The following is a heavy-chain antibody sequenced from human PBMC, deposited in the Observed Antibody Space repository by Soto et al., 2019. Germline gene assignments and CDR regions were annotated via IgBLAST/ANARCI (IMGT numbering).Heavy chain of an antibody. J-gene: IGHJ4*02. Sequence: GGSLRLSCAASEITFISYAMSWGRQAPGKGLEWVSAISGSGDSTYYADSVKGRFSISRDNSKNTLYLQMNSLRAEDTAVYYCAKLPRMEGHYDSNENYWGQGTLVTVSS. CDR1: EITFISYA. D-gene: IGHD3-22*01. V-gene: IGHV3-23*01. CDR3: AKLPRMEGHYDSNENY. CDR2: ISGSGDST.